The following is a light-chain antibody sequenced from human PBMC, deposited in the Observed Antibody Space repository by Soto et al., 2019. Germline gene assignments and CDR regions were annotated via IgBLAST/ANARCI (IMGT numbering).Light chain of an antibody. CDR1: QSVLYSSNNKNY. J-gene: IGKJ5*01. CDR3: QQYYSTPIT. CDR2: WAS. Sequence: DIVMTQPPYSLSVSLGERATINCKSSQSVLYSSNNKNYLAWYQQKPGQPPNLLIYWASTRESGVPDRFSGSGSGTDFTLTISSLQAEDVAVYYCQQYYSTPITFGQGTRLEIK. V-gene: IGKV4-1*01.